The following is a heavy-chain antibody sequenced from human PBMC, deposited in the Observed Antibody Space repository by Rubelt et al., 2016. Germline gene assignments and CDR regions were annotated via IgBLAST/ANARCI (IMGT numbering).Heavy chain of an antibody. CDR2: ISSSSSAI. V-gene: IGHV3-48*04. J-gene: IGHJ5*02. CDR1: GFTFSSYS. CDR3: VRAPGTTVRFGFNP. D-gene: IGHD1-7*01. Sequence: ESGGGLVQPGGSLRLSCVASGFTFSSYSMNWVRQAPGKGLEWVSYISSSSSAIYYADSVKGRFTISRDNAKNTLYLQMTSLRADDTALYYCVRAPGTTVRFGFNPWGQGTLVTVSS.